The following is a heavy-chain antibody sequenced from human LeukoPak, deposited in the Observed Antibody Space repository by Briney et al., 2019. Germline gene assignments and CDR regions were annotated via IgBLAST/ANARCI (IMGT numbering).Heavy chain of an antibody. Sequence: ASVKVSCKASGYTFTSYYMHWVRQAPGQGLEWMGIINPSGGSTSYAQKFQGRVTMTRDMSTSTVYMELSSLRSEDTAVYYCVREPGLGSSGWYGGNWFDPWGQGTLVTVSS. D-gene: IGHD6-19*01. CDR1: GYTFTSYY. CDR3: VREPGLGSSGWYGGNWFDP. CDR2: INPSGGST. V-gene: IGHV1-46*01. J-gene: IGHJ5*02.